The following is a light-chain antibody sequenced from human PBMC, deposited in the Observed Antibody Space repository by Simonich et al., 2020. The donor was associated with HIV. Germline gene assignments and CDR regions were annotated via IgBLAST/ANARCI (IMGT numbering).Light chain of an antibody. CDR1: QSISSY. CDR3: QQYGSSPRT. J-gene: IGKJ1*01. CDR2: AAS. Sequence: IQLTQSPSSLSASVGDRVTITCRASQSISSYLNWYQQKPGKAPKLLIYAASSLQSGVPSRFSGSGSGTDFTLTISRLEPEDFAVYYCQQYGSSPRTFGQGTKVEIK. V-gene: IGKV1-39*01.